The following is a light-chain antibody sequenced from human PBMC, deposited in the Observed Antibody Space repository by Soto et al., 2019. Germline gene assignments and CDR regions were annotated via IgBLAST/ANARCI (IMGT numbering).Light chain of an antibody. CDR3: SSCAVTNNYV. CDR2: EVI. J-gene: IGLJ1*01. V-gene: IGLV2-8*01. CDR1: SSDVGNYNY. Sequence: QSALTQPPSASGSPGQSVTISCIGTSSDVGNYNYVSWYQHHPGKAPKLMIFEVIKRPSGVPARFSGSKSDNTASLTISGLQAEDEADYYCSSCAVTNNYVFGSGTKLTVL.